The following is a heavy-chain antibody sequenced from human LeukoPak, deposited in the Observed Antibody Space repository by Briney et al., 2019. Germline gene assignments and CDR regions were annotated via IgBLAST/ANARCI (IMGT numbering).Heavy chain of an antibody. Sequence: SETLSLTCTVSGGSISSGDYYWSWIRQPPGKGLEWIGYIYYSGSTYYNPSLKSRVTISVDTSKNQFSLKLSSVTAADTAVYYCARVVVARRQRAFDIWGQGTMVTVSS. CDR1: GGSISSGDYY. V-gene: IGHV4-30-4*01. CDR3: ARVVVARRQRAFDI. D-gene: IGHD2-15*01. CDR2: IYYSGST. J-gene: IGHJ3*02.